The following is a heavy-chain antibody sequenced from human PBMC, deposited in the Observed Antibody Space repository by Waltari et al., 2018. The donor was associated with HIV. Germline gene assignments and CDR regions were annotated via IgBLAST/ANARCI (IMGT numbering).Heavy chain of an antibody. CDR2: INSDGTST. Sequence: VQLVESGGGLVQPGGSLRLSCAASGFTFSSYWMHWVRQGPGKGLVWVSRINSDGTSTTYADSVRGRFTISRDNAKNTLYLQMNSLRAEDTAVYYCARSEMGATDYWGQGTLVTVSS. J-gene: IGHJ4*02. CDR1: GFTFSSYW. D-gene: IGHD1-26*01. V-gene: IGHV3-74*01. CDR3: ARSEMGATDY.